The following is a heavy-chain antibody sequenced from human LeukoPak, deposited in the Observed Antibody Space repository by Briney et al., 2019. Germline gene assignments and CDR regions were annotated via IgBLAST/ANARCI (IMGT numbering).Heavy chain of an antibody. J-gene: IGHJ5*02. CDR2: IIPIFGTA. V-gene: IGHV1-69*05. Sequence: GASVKVSCKASGGTFSSYAISWVRQAPGQGLEWMGGIIPIFGTANYAQKFQGRVTMTTDTSTSTAYMELRSLRSDDTAIYYCARLRFLGWLQSFDPWGQGTLVTVSS. D-gene: IGHD3-3*01. CDR1: GGTFSSYA. CDR3: ARLRFLGWLQSFDP.